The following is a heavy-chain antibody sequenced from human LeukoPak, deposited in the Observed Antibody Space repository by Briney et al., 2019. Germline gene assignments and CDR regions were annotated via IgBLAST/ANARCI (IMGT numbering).Heavy chain of an antibody. D-gene: IGHD3-10*01. V-gene: IGHV4-31*03. J-gene: IGHJ6*04. CDR2: IYYSGST. CDR3: ARALLWFGELDV. Sequence: SETLSLTCTVSGGSISSGGYYWSWIRQHPGKGLEWIGYIYYSGSTYYNPSLKSRVTISVDTSKNQLSLKLSSVTAADTAVYYCARALLWFGELDVWGKGTTVTVSS. CDR1: GGSISSGGYY.